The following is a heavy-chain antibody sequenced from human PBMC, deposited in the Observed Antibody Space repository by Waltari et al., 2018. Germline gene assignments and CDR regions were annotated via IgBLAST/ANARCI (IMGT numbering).Heavy chain of an antibody. CDR3: ASLNWYFDL. Sequence: VQLQESGPGLVKPSETVSLTCTVSGGSISRGSYYWSWIRQPAGKGLEWVSAISGSGGSTYYADSVKGRFTISRDNAKNSLYMQMNSLRAEDTAVYYCASLNWYFDLWGRGTLVTVSS. CDR1: GGSISRGSYY. J-gene: IGHJ2*01. V-gene: IGHV3-23*01. CDR2: ISGSGGST.